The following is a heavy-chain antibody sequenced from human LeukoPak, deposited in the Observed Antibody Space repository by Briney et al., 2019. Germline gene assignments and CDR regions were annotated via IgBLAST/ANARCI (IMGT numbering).Heavy chain of an antibody. CDR1: GGSFSGYY. J-gene: IGHJ3*02. CDR3: ARDGYSIGDAFDI. V-gene: IGHV4-34*01. D-gene: IGHD5-24*01. Sequence: PSETLSLTCAVYGGSFSGYYWSWIRQPPGKGLEWIGEINHSGSTNYNPSLKSRVTISVDTSKNQFSLKLSSVTAADTAVYYCARDGYSIGDAFDIWGQGKMVTVSS. CDR2: INHSGST.